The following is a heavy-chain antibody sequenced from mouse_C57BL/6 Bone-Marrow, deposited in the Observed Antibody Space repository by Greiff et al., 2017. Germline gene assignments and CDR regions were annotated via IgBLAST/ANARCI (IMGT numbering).Heavy chain of an antibody. Sequence: QVQLQQSGAELVRPGASVTLSCKASGYTFTDYEMHWVKQTPVHGLEWVGAIDPETGGTAYNQKFKGKAILTADNSSSTAYMELRSLTSEDSAVYYCTSSPDGYYYYYAMDYWGQGTSVTVSS. J-gene: IGHJ4*01. D-gene: IGHD2-3*01. CDR2: IDPETGGT. V-gene: IGHV1-15*01. CDR3: TSSPDGYYYYYAMDY. CDR1: GYTFTDYE.